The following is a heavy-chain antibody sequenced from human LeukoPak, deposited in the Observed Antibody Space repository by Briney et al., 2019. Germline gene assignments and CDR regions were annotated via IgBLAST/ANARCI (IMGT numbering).Heavy chain of an antibody. CDR3: ARAHSSSDYFDC. V-gene: IGHV3-53*01. D-gene: IGHD6-19*01. CDR1: GFTFSNAW. J-gene: IGHJ4*02. Sequence: GGSLRLSCAASGFTFSNAWMNWVRQAPGKGLEWVSVIYTGGSAYYADSVKGRFTISRDNSKNMLYLQMNSLRAEDTAVYYCARAHSSSDYFDCWGQGILVIVSS. CDR2: IYTGGSA.